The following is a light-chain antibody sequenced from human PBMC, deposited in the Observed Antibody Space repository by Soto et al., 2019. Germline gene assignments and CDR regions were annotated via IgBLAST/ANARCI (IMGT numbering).Light chain of an antibody. J-gene: IGKJ5*01. CDR1: QDISNY. CDR2: DAS. CDR3: PRYDTLPTT. Sequence: DIQMTQSPSSLSASVGDRVTITCQASQDISNYLNWYQHKPGEAPKLLIYDASNLEIGVSSRFSGSESGTDFTFTINNLQPEDLATHYCPRYDTLPTTFGQAPRLQI. V-gene: IGKV1-33*01.